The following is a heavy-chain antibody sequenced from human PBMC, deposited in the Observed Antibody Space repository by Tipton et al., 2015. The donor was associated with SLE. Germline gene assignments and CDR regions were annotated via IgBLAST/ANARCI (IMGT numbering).Heavy chain of an antibody. V-gene: IGHV4-34*01. D-gene: IGHD6-13*01. CDR1: GGSFSGYY. CDR3: ARGLFIEAAGTGWFDP. Sequence: TLSLTCAVYGGSFSGYYWSWIRQPPGKGLEWIGEINHSGSTNYNPSLKSRVTISVDTSKNQFSLKLSSVTAADTAVYYCARGLFIEAAGTGWFDPWGQGTLVTVSS. J-gene: IGHJ5*02. CDR2: INHSGST.